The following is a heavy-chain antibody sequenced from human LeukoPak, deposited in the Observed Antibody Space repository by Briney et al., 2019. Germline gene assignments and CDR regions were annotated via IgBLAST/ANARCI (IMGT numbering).Heavy chain of an antibody. CDR1: GYTFTGYY. J-gene: IGHJ4*02. V-gene: IGHV1-2*02. D-gene: IGHD2-2*01. Sequence: ASVKVSCKASGYTFTGYYMHWVRQAPGQGLEWMGWINPNSGGTNCAQKFQGRVTMTRDTSISTAYMELSRLRSDDTAVYYCARARGNVGVPAALAYWGQGTLVTVSS. CDR2: INPNSGGT. CDR3: ARARGNVGVPAALAY.